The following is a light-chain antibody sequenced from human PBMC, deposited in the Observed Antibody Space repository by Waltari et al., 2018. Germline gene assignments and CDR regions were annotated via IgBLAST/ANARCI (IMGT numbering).Light chain of an antibody. Sequence: DIQMTQSPSTLSTSVGDRVTITCRASQRISSWLAWYQQKPGKAPNLRIYKASTVESGVPSRFSASESGTEFTLTISSLQPEDFATYHCQQYSSYRAFGQGTTVEIK. V-gene: IGKV1-5*03. CDR3: QQYSSYRA. J-gene: IGKJ1*01. CDR2: KAS. CDR1: QRISSW.